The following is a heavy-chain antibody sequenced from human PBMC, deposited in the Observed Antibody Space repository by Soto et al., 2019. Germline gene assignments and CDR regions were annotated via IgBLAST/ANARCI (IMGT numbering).Heavy chain of an antibody. V-gene: IGHV1-2*02. CDR3: ARDLTAYNSSWRRYYYYGMDV. D-gene: IGHD6-13*01. Sequence: ASVKVSCKASGYTFTGYYMHWVRQAPGQGLEWMGWINPNSGGTNYAQKFQGRVTMTRDTSISTAYMELSRLRSDDTAVYYCARDLTAYNSSWRRYYYYGMDVWGQGTTVTVSS. J-gene: IGHJ6*02. CDR1: GYTFTGYY. CDR2: INPNSGGT.